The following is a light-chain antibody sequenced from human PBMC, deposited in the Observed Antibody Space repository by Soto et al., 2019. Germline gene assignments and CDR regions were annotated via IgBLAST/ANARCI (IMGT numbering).Light chain of an antibody. Sequence: DIQMNRSPSTLSAYVGDRVTITCRASQSISSWLAWYQQKPGKAPKLLIYDASSLESGVPSRFSGSGSGTEFTLTICSLQADDFASYYCQQYNSYSWTFGQGTKVDI. CDR1: QSISSW. CDR2: DAS. V-gene: IGKV1-5*01. CDR3: QQYNSYSWT. J-gene: IGKJ1*01.